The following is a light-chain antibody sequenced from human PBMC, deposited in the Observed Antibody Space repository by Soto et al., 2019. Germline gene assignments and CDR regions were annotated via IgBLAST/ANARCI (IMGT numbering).Light chain of an antibody. CDR3: SSYRSSSPVYV. V-gene: IGLV2-14*03. Sequence: SSDVGGYNYVSWYQQHPGKAPKLLIYDVTNRPSGVSNRFSGSKSGNTASLTISGLQAEDEADYYCSSYRSSSPVYVFGPGTKVTVL. CDR1: SSDVGGYNY. CDR2: DVT. J-gene: IGLJ1*01.